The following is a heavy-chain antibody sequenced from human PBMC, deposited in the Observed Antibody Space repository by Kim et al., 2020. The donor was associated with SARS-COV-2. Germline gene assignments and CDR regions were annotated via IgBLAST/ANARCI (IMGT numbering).Heavy chain of an antibody. CDR3: AKDLLSYYYDSSGYPTRDYYYGMDV. J-gene: IGHJ6*02. CDR2: ISGSGGST. D-gene: IGHD3-22*01. V-gene: IGHV3-23*01. CDR1: GFTFSSYA. Sequence: GGSLRLSCAASGFTFSSYAMSWVRQAPGKGLEWVSAISGSGGSTYYADSVKGRFTISRDNSKNTLYLQMNSLRAEDTAVYYCAKDLLSYYYDSSGYPTRDYYYGMDVWGQGTTVTVSS.